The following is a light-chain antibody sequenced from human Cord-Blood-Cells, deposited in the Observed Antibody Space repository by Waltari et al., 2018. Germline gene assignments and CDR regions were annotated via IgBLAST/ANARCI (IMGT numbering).Light chain of an antibody. CDR3: QQYYSTPLI. Sequence: IRMTQSPFSLSASVGDRVTITCWASQGISSYLASYQQKPAKSPKLFIYYASSLRSGVPSRFSGSGSGTDYTLTISSLQPEDFATYYCQQYYSTPLIFGGGTKVEIK. J-gene: IGKJ4*01. CDR1: QGISSY. V-gene: IGKV1D-43*01. CDR2: YAS.